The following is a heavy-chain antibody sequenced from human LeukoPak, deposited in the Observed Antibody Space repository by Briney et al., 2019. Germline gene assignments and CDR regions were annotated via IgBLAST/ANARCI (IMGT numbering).Heavy chain of an antibody. CDR2: IYPGDSDT. D-gene: IGHD4-17*01. CDR1: GYSFTSYW. J-gene: IGHJ4*02. CDR3: AQTQSVTTEPFDY. V-gene: IGHV5-51*01. Sequence: GESLKISCKGSGYSFTSYWIGWVRQMPGKGLVWMGIIYPGDSDTRYSPSFQGQVTISADKSISTAYLQWSSLKASDTAMYYCAQTQSVTTEPFDYWGQGTLVTVSS.